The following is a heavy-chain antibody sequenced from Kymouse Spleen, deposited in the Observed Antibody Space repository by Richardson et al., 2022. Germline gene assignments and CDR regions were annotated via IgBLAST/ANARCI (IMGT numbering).Heavy chain of an antibody. Sequence: EVQLVESGGGLVKPGGSLRLSCAASGFTFSNAWMSWVRQAPGKGLEWVGRIKSKTDGGTTDYAAPVKGRFTISRDDSKNTLYLQMNSLKTEDTAVYYCTTHSMVRGVPYYYYYYGMDVWGQGTTVTVSS. CDR1: GFTFSNAW. J-gene: IGHJ6*02. D-gene: IGHD3-10*01. CDR3: TTHSMVRGVPYYYYYYGMDV. V-gene: IGHV3-15*01. CDR2: IKSKTDGGTT.